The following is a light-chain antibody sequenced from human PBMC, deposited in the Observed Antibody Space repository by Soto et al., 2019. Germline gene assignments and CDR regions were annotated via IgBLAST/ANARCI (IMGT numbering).Light chain of an antibody. J-gene: IGKJ4*01. CDR1: QGISNF. CDR2: GAS. V-gene: IGKV1-27*01. Sequence: DIQMTQSPSSLSASVGDRVTITCRASQGISNFLAWYQQKPGKVPKLLIYGASTLQSGVPSRFSGSGSGTEFTLTISSVQPEDVATYYCQKYNSAPLTFGRGTKVEIK. CDR3: QKYNSAPLT.